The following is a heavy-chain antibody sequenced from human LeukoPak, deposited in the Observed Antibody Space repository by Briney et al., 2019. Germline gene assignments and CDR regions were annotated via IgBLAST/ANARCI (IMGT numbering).Heavy chain of an antibody. Sequence: PSETLSLTCTVSGGSISSYYWSWIRQPPGKGLEWIGYIYYTENTNYNPSLKSRVTISVDTSKNQFSLKLSSVTAADTAVYYCARVEYQLLFRWFDPWGQGTLVTVSS. CDR3: ARVEYQLLFRWFDP. D-gene: IGHD2-2*01. V-gene: IGHV4-59*01. J-gene: IGHJ5*02. CDR2: IYYTENT. CDR1: GGSISSYY.